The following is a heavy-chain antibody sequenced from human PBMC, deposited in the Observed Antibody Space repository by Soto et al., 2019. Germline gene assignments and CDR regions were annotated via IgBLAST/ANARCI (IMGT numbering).Heavy chain of an antibody. V-gene: IGHV2-5*02. Sequence: QITLNESGPALVKPTQTLTLTCTFSGFSLTTSGVGVHWLRQPPGKALEWLAVIYGDDDKRYNPSLETRLTITKDTSKSQVVLTMTNMDPLDTATYYCAHNPSSSTNWYIRDDWFDPWGQGTLVTVSS. CDR1: GFSLTTSGVG. J-gene: IGHJ5*02. D-gene: IGHD6-13*01. CDR3: AHNPSSSTNWYIRDDWFDP. CDR2: IYGDDDK.